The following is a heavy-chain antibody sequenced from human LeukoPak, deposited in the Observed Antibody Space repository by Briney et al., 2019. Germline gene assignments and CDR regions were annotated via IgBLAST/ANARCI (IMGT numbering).Heavy chain of an antibody. CDR3: ATARMTTVTDDAFDI. Sequence: SVKVSCKASGGTFSSYAISWVRQAPGQGLEWMGGIIPIFGTAIYAQKFQGRVTMTEDTSTDTAYMELSSLRSEDTAVYYCATARMTTVTDDAFDIWGQGTMVTVSS. CDR1: GGTFSSYA. J-gene: IGHJ3*02. CDR2: IIPIFGTA. V-gene: IGHV1-69*06. D-gene: IGHD4-17*01.